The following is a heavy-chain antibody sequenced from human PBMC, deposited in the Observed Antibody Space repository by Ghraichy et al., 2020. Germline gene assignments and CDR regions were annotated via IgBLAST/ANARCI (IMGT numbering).Heavy chain of an antibody. Sequence: SETLSLTCTVSGGSISSRTYYWGWIRQPPGEGLEWIGSFYYSGSTYYNPSLKSRVTISVDTSKNQFSLRLSSVTAADTALYYCARHKFRVGATNTFDYWGQGTLVTVSS. CDR2: FYYSGST. D-gene: IGHD1-26*01. CDR1: GGSISSRTYY. V-gene: IGHV4-39*01. J-gene: IGHJ4*02. CDR3: ARHKFRVGATNTFDY.